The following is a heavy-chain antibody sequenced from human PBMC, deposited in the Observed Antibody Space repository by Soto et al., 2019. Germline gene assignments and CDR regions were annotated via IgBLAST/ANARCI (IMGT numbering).Heavy chain of an antibody. CDR1: GGSISSYY. J-gene: IGHJ2*01. CDR3: AXXHYGEDWYFDL. D-gene: IGHD4-17*01. CDR2: IYYSGST. V-gene: IGHV4-59*01. Sequence: QVQLQESGPGLVKPSETLSLTCTVSGGSISSYYWSWIRQPPGKGLEWIGYIYYSGSTNYNPSXXXXXXXXXXXXXXXXXXXXXXXXXXXXXVYYCAXXHYGEDWYFDLWGRGTLVTVXX.